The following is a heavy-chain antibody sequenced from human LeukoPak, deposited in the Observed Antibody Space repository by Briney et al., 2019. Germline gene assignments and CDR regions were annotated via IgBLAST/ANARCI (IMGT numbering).Heavy chain of an antibody. J-gene: IGHJ2*01. CDR1: GVSVSSCSYY. V-gene: IGHV4-61*01. CDR3: ASARSDYVWGGLYWYFDL. CDR2: IYYSGST. D-gene: IGHD3-16*01. Sequence: SETLSLTCTVSGVSVSSCSYYWRWIRQPPGKGLEWIVYIYYSGSTNYHPSLKSRATLSEDTSKNQFSLKLSSVTAADTAVYYCASARSDYVWGGLYWYFDLWGRGTLVTVSS.